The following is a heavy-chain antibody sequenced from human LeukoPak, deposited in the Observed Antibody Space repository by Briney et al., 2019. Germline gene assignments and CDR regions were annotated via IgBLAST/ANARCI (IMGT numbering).Heavy chain of an antibody. CDR1: GYTFTSYG. CDR3: ARLGYCSGGSCSGPRGIGYYFDY. Sequence: ASVKVSCKASGYTFTSYGISWVRQAPGQGLEWMGWISAYNGNTNYAQKIQGRVTMTTDTSTSTAYMELRSLRSDDTAVYYCARLGYCSGGSCSGPRGIGYYFDYWGQGTLVTVSS. CDR2: ISAYNGNT. V-gene: IGHV1-18*01. J-gene: IGHJ4*02. D-gene: IGHD2-15*01.